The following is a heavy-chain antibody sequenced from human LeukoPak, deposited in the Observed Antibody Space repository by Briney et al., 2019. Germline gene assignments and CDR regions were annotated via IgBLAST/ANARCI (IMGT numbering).Heavy chain of an antibody. CDR2: MYYSGST. Sequence: SETLSLTCTVSGDSISSYYWSWIRQPPGKGLEWIGHMYYSGSTNYNPSLKSRVTISVDTSKNQFSLKLSSVTAADTAVYYCARDQGGYNSRNFYYWGEGTLVTVSS. CDR1: GDSISSYY. D-gene: IGHD5-18*01. CDR3: ARDQGGYNSRNFYY. V-gene: IGHV4-59*01. J-gene: IGHJ4*02.